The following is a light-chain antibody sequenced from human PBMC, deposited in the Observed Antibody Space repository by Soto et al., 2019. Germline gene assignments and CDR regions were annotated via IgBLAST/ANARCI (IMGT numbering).Light chain of an antibody. Sequence: EVVLTQSPGTVSLSRGERATLSCRASQSFSSSYLAWYQHKRGQAPRLLMYGASSRATGVPDRFSGWGSGTDFTLTISRLEPEDFAVYYCHQDGTSPQPFAQGIKV. V-gene: IGKV3-20*01. CDR1: QSFSSSY. CDR3: HQDGTSPQP. CDR2: GAS. J-gene: IGKJ1*01.